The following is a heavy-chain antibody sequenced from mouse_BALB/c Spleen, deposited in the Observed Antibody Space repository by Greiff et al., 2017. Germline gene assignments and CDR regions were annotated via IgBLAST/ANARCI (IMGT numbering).Heavy chain of an antibody. CDR3: ASNYGY. CDR2: INPSTGYT. D-gene: IGHD1-1*01. CDR1: GYTFTSYW. Sequence: QVHVKQSGAELAKPGASVKMSCKASGYTFTSYWMHWVKQRPGQGLEWIGYINPSTGYTEYNQKFKDKATLTADKSSSTAYMQLSSLTSEDSAVYYCASNYGYWGQGTTLTVSS. J-gene: IGHJ2*01. V-gene: IGHV1-7*01.